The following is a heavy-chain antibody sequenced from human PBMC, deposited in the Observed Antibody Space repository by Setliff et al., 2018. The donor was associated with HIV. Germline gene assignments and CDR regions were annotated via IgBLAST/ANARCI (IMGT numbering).Heavy chain of an antibody. CDR3: ARHWDYDRSSSYFRAFDI. CDR1: GDSISTNSPY. Sequence: SETLSLTCTVSGDSISTNSPYWAWIRQPPGKGLEWIGTIFYSGFTYYNPSLKSRVSIAVDTSKNQISLRLSSVTVADTAVYYCARHWDYDRSSSYFRAFDIRGQGTMGTV. J-gene: IGHJ3*02. CDR2: IFYSGFT. V-gene: IGHV4-39*01. D-gene: IGHD3-22*01.